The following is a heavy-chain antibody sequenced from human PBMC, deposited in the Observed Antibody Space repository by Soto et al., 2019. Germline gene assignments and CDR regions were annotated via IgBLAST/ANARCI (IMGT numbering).Heavy chain of an antibody. CDR3: ARDEIVVFFYDSSGYYLDYYYYGMDV. J-gene: IGHJ6*02. D-gene: IGHD3-22*01. CDR1: GFTFSSYA. CDR2: ISYDGSNK. Sequence: GGSLRLSCAASGFTFSSYAMHWVRQAPGKGLEWVAVISYDGSNKYYADSVKGRFTISRDNSKNTLYLQMNSLRAEDTAVYYCARDEIVVFFYDSSGYYLDYYYYGMDVWGQGTTVTVSS. V-gene: IGHV3-30-3*01.